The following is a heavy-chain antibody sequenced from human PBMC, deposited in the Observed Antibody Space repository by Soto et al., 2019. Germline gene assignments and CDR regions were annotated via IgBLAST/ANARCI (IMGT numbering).Heavy chain of an antibody. CDR2: IYYSGST. Sequence: QLQLQESGPGLVKPSETLTLLSTVSGGSISRSSYYWGWIPHPPGTGLEWIGSIYYSGSTYYNPSLKSRVTISVDTSKNQLSLKLSSVPAADTAVYYCARHDYGGFGLWGQGTLVTVAS. J-gene: IGHJ4*02. CDR3: ARHDYGGFGL. CDR1: GGSISRSSYY. V-gene: IGHV4-39*01. D-gene: IGHD4-17*01.